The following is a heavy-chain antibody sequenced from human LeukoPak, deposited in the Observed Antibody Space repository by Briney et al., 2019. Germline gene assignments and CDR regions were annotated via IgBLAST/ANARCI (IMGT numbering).Heavy chain of an antibody. Sequence: PSETLSLTCNVSGGSVSHYYWSWIRQPPGKGLEWIGYMYYGGSSNYNPSLKSRVTISIDTSKNQFSLKLNSVTAADTAVYYCARRANSGFDAFDIWGQGTMVTVSS. J-gene: IGHJ3*02. CDR3: ARRANSGFDAFDI. CDR2: MYYGGSS. CDR1: GGSVSHYY. V-gene: IGHV4-59*02. D-gene: IGHD3-22*01.